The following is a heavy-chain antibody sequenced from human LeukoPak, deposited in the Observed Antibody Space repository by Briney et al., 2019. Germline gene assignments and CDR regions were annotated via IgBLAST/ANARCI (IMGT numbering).Heavy chain of an antibody. J-gene: IGHJ4*02. Sequence: GGSLRLSCAASGFTVSSNYMSWVRQAPGKGLEWVSVIYSGGSTYYADSVKGRFTISRDNSKNTLFLQMNGLRTEDTAVYFCAQDIPIEQVPGLGPGSWGRGTLVTVSS. D-gene: IGHD3-16*01. V-gene: IGHV3-66*01. CDR2: IYSGGST. CDR1: GFTVSSNY. CDR3: AQDIPIEQVPGLGPGS.